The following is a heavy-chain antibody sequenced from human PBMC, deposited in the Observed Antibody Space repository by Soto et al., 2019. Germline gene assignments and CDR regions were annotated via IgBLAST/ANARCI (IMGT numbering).Heavy chain of an antibody. Sequence: ASVKVACKGSGYTFTSYGVSWVRQAPGQGLEWMGWISAYNGNTNYAQKLQGRVTMTTDTSTSTAYMELRSLRSDDTAVYYCAIGLVGATWFDPWGQGTLVTVSS. CDR3: AIGLVGATWFDP. CDR2: ISAYNGNT. V-gene: IGHV1-18*01. CDR1: GYTFTSYG. D-gene: IGHD1-26*01. J-gene: IGHJ5*02.